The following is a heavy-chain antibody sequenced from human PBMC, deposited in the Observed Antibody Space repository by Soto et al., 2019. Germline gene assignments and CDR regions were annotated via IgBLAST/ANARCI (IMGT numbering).Heavy chain of an antibody. CDR3: ARDRGGITVAANPLGEWFDH. V-gene: IGHV4-59*08. J-gene: IGHJ5*02. D-gene: IGHD6-19*01. Sequence: QVQLQESGPGLVKPSETLSLTCTVSGVSIANFFWSWIRQPPGKGLEWIGYMSQGGTTTYNHSLKGRATISVDTSKNQLSLKLTSVTAADTAMYYCARDRGGITVAANPLGEWFDHWGPGTLVTVSS. CDR2: MSQGGTT. CDR1: GVSIANFF.